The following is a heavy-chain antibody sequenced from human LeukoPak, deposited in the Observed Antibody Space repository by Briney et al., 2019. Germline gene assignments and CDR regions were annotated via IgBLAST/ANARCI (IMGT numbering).Heavy chain of an antibody. V-gene: IGHV4-59*01. Sequence: SEALSLTCTVPGGSISRYYWSWIRQPPGKGLEWIGYIYYSGSTNYNPSLKSRVPISVDTSKNQFSLKLSSVTAADTAVYYSATVPIVVVPAAIVGWFDPWGRATLLTASS. J-gene: IGHJ5*02. CDR1: GGSISRYY. D-gene: IGHD2-2*01. CDR2: IYYSGST. CDR3: ATVPIVVVPAAIVGWFDP.